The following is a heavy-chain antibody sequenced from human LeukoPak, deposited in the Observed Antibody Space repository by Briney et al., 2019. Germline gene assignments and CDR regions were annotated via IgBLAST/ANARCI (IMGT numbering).Heavy chain of an antibody. CDR1: GYTFTSYD. CDR2: MNPNSGNT. V-gene: IGHV1-8*01. Sequence: ASVKVSCKASGYTFTSYDINWVRQATGQGLEWMGWMNPNSGNTGYAQKFQGRVTMTRNTSISTAYMELSSLRSEDTAVYYCARTEQWLVHLYYYYGMDVWGQGTTVTVSS. J-gene: IGHJ6*02. D-gene: IGHD6-19*01. CDR3: ARTEQWLVHLYYYYGMDV.